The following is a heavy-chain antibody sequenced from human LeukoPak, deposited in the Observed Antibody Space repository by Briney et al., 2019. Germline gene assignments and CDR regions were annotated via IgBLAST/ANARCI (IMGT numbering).Heavy chain of an antibody. D-gene: IGHD2-2*01. Sequence: PWGSLRLSCAASGFTFSSYAMSWVRQAPAKGLEWVSAISGSGGSTYYADSVKGRFTISRDNSKNTLYLQMHSLRAEDTAVYYCAKGAAIQGYYYYMDVWGKGTTVTVSS. CDR2: ISGSGGST. V-gene: IGHV3-23*01. CDR3: AKGAAIQGYYYYMDV. J-gene: IGHJ6*03. CDR1: GFTFSSYA.